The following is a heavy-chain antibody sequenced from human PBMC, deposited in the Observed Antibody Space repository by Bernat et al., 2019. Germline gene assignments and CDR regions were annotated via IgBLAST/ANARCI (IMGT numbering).Heavy chain of an antibody. CDR1: GFTFSNAW. D-gene: IGHD1-26*01. J-gene: IGHJ4*02. CDR2: NKSNADGGTT. Sequence: EVQLVESGGGLVRPGGSLRLSCAGSGFTFSNAWMNWVRQAPGRGLERVARNKSNADGGTTDYAAPVKGRFTISRDDSKNTVYVQMNSLKTEDTAVYYCSTGGYFLDYWGQGTLVTVSS. CDR3: STGGYFLDY. V-gene: IGHV3-15*07.